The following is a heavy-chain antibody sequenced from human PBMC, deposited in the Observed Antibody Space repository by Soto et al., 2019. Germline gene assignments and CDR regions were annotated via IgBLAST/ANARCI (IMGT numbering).Heavy chain of an antibody. D-gene: IGHD3-3*01. J-gene: IGHJ5*02. V-gene: IGHV1-69*12. CDR1: GGTFSSYA. Sequence: QVQLVQSGAEVKKPGSSVKVSCKASGGTFSSYAISWVRQAPGQGLEWMGGIIPIFGTANYAQKFQGRVTITADESTSTAYVELSSLRSEDTAVYYCARDRDNYDFWSGYYVWWFDPWGQGTLVTVSS. CDR2: IIPIFGTA. CDR3: ARDRDNYDFWSGYYVWWFDP.